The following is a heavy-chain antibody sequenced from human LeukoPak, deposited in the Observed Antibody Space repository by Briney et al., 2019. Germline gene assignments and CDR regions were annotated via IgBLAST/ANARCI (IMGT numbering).Heavy chain of an antibody. CDR3: ARNRDGYNSFDY. D-gene: IGHD5-24*01. V-gene: IGHV4-59*06. CDR2: IYYSGSS. J-gene: IGHJ4*02. Sequence: SETLSLTCTVSGGSISNYYWNWIRQHPGKGLEWIGYIYYSGSSYYNPSLRSRVTISVDTSKNHFSLKLSSVTAADTAVYYCARNRDGYNSFDYWGQGTLVTVSS. CDR1: GGSISNYY.